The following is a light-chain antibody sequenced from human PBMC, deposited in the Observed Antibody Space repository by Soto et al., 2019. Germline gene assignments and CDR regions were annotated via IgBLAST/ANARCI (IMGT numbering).Light chain of an antibody. CDR3: QQRSNWPLT. CDR2: DAS. J-gene: IGKJ4*01. CDR1: QSVSSY. V-gene: IGKV3-11*01. Sequence: EIVMTQSPATLSVSPGEIATLSCRASQSVSSYLAWYQQKPGQAPRIIIYDASNRATGIPARFSGSGSGTDCTLTISSLEPEDVAVYYCQQRSNWPLTFGGGTKVDIK.